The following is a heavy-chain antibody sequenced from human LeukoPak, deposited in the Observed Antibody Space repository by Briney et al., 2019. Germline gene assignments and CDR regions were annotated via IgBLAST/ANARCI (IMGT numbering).Heavy chain of an antibody. CDR2: IYPSDSDA. CDR3: ERRKYDILTGYYNDYFDY. J-gene: IGHJ4*02. CDR1: GYRFTSYW. V-gene: IGHV5-51*01. Sequence: GESLKISCKASGYRFTSYWIGWVRQMPGKGLEWVGIIYPSDSDARYSPSFQGQVTISADKSINTAYLQWSSLKASDTAMYYCERRKYDILTGYYNDYFDYWGQGTLVTVSS. D-gene: IGHD3-9*01.